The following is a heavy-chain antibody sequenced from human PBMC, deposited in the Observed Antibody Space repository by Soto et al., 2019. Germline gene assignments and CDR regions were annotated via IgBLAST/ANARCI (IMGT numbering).Heavy chain of an antibody. CDR2: ISGSGGST. CDR1: GFTFSSYA. D-gene: IGHD3-3*01. CDR3: AKTDRTTIFGVVIIATDYFDY. Sequence: GSLRLSCAASGFTFSSYAMSWVRQAPGKGLEWVSAISGSGGSTYYADSVKGRFTISRDNSKNTLYLQMNSLRAEDTAVYYCAKTDRTTIFGVVIIATDYFDYWGQGTLVTVSS. V-gene: IGHV3-23*01. J-gene: IGHJ4*02.